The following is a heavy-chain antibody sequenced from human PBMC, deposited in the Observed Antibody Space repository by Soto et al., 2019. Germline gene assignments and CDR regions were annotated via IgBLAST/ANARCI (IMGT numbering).Heavy chain of an antibody. Sequence: QVQLVESGGGVVQPGRSLRLSCAASGFTFSSYGMHWVRQAPGKGLEWVAVISYDGSNKYYADSVKGRFTISRDNSKNTLYLQMNSLRAEDTAVSYCAKEMSDYVWGSYRFPGYWGQGTLVTVSS. V-gene: IGHV3-30*18. J-gene: IGHJ4*02. CDR1: GFTFSSYG. D-gene: IGHD3-16*02. CDR3: AKEMSDYVWGSYRFPGY. CDR2: ISYDGSNK.